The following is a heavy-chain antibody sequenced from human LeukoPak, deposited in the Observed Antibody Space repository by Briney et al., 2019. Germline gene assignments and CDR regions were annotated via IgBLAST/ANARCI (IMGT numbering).Heavy chain of an antibody. CDR2: INHSGGHK. J-gene: IGHJ4*02. CDR3: AKDDSMTLDHFDY. Sequence: GGSLRLSCAASAFTFNNFAMSWVRQAPGKGLEWVSGINHSGGHKYYADSVKGRFTISRYNSKYALYLQMNSLRAEDTAVYYCAKDDSMTLDHFDYWGQGTLVSVSS. CDR1: AFTFNNFA. V-gene: IGHV3-23*01. D-gene: IGHD4-11*01.